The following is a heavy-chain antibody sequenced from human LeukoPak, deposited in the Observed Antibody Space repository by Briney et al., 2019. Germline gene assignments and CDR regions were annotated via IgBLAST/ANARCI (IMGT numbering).Heavy chain of an antibody. V-gene: IGHV3-23*01. CDR1: GFTFSTYV. CDR2: ISASGGDT. D-gene: IGHD2-2*01. CDR3: ATGNPYCSSANCHFDY. J-gene: IGHJ4*02. Sequence: GGSLRLSCEGSGFTFSTYVMSWVRQAPGKGLEWVSAISASGGDTYYADSVKGQFTISRDNSKNTLYLQMTSLRAEDTAVYYCATGNPYCSSANCHFDYWGQGTLVTVSS.